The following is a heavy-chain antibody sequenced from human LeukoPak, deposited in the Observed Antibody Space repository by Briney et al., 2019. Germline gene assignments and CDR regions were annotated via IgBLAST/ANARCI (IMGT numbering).Heavy chain of an antibody. CDR1: GFTFSSYS. V-gene: IGHV3-21*01. J-gene: IGHJ4*02. D-gene: IGHD3-3*01. CDR2: ISSTSIYI. Sequence: GGSLRLSCAASGFTFSSYSMNWVRQAPGKGLEWVSSISSTSIYIYYADPVKGRFTISRDNAKNSLYLQMDSLRAEDTAVYYCARADYDFWSGHQGYYFDYWGQGTLVTASS. CDR3: ARADYDFWSGHQGYYFDY.